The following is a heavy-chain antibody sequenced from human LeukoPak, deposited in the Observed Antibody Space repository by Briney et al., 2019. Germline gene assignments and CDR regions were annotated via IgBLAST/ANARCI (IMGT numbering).Heavy chain of an antibody. V-gene: IGHV4-59*01. D-gene: IGHD6-6*01. CDR2: IYYSGST. J-gene: IGHJ5*02. CDR3: AGAARRGYNNWFDP. Sequence: PSETLSLTCTVSGGSISSYYWSWIRQPPGKGLEWIGYIYYSGSTNYNPSLKSRVTISVDTSKNQFSLKLSSVTAADTAVYYCAGAARRGYNNWFDPWGQGTLVTVSS. CDR1: GGSISSYY.